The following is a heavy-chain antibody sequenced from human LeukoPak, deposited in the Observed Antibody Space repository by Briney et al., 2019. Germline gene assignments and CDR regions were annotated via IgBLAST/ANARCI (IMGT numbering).Heavy chain of an antibody. CDR2: IIPIFGTA. CDR3: AISRAGWVVTYAFDI. J-gene: IGHJ3*02. D-gene: IGHD2-21*02. CDR1: GGTFSSYA. V-gene: IGHV1-69*01. Sequence: PVKVSCKASGGTFSSYAISWVRQAPGQGLEWMGGIIPIFGTANYAQKFQGRVTITADESTSTAYMELSSLRSEDTAVYYCAISRAGWVVTYAFDIWGQGTMVTVSS.